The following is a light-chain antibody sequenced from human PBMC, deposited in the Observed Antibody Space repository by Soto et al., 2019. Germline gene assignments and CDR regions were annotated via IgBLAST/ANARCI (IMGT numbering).Light chain of an antibody. CDR1: QSISTY. V-gene: IGKV1-39*01. CDR2: AAS. CDR3: QQSYSTPRT. J-gene: IGKJ2*02. Sequence: DIQMTQSPSSLSASVGDRVTITCRASQSISTYLNWYQQKVGKALKLLIYAASSLQRGVPSRFSGSGSGTDFTLTISSLQPEDFATYYCQQSYSTPRTSGQGTKLEIK.